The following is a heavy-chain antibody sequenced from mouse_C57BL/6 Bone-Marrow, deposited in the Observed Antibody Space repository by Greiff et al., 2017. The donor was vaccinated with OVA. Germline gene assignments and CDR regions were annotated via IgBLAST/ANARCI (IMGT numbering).Heavy chain of an antibody. Sequence: VQGVESGAELVRPGASVKLSCKASGYTFTDYYISWVKQRPGQGLEWIARIYPGSGNIYYHEKFKGKATLTAEKSSSTAYMQLSSLTSDDSAVYFCARSERLRDYFDYWGQGTTLTVSS. CDR2: IYPGSGNI. D-gene: IGHD2-2*01. CDR3: ARSERLRDYFDY. J-gene: IGHJ2*01. V-gene: IGHV1-76*01. CDR1: GYTFTDYY.